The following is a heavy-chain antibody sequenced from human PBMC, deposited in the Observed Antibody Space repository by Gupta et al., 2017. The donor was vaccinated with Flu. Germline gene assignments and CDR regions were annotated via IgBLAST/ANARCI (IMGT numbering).Heavy chain of an antibody. Sequence: PGKGQEWVSGINWNSGSVRYADSVKGRFTISRDNAKNSLYLQMNSLRAEDTALYYCVKTMAVSGYYFYGMDVWGRGTTVTVSS. D-gene: IGHD6-19*01. J-gene: IGHJ6*02. CDR2: INWNSGSV. V-gene: IGHV3-9*01. CDR3: VKTMAVSGYYFYGMDV.